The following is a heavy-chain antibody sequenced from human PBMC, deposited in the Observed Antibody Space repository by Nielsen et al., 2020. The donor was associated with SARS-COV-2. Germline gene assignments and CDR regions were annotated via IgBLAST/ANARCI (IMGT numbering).Heavy chain of an antibody. Sequence: SETLSLTCTVSGGSISSYYWSWIRQPPGKGLEWIGYIYYSGSTNYNPSLKSRVTISVDTSKNQFSLKLSSATAADTAVYYCARVGAIRLGVLDYWGQGTLVTVSS. J-gene: IGHJ4*02. CDR1: GGSISSYY. D-gene: IGHD1-26*01. CDR3: ARVGAIRLGVLDY. V-gene: IGHV4-59*01. CDR2: IYYSGST.